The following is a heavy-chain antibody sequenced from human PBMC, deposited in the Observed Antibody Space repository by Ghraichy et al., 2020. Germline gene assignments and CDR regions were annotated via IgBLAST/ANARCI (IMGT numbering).Heavy chain of an antibody. J-gene: IGHJ4*02. CDR2: IYSGGST. CDR1: GFTVSSNY. V-gene: IGHV3-53*01. Sequence: LSLTCAASGFTVSSNYMSWVRQAPGKGLEWVSVIYSGGSTYYVDSVKGRFTISRDNSKNTLYLQMNSLRAEDTTVYYCARGGGGKSYFDYWGQGTLVTVSS. CDR3: ARGGGGKSYFDY. D-gene: IGHD1-1*01.